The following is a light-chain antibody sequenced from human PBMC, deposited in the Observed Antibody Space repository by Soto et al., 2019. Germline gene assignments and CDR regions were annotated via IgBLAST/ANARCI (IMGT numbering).Light chain of an antibody. CDR2: DAS. CDR3: QHSKHWPPYT. J-gene: IGKJ2*01. CDR1: QSVSSN. Sequence: EIVMTQSPATLSVSPGERATLSCRASQSVSSNLAWYQQKPGQAPRLLMYDASIRATGIPARFSGSGSGTDFTLSISSLRSEDFAVYYCQHSKHWPPYTFGQGTKLEIK. V-gene: IGKV3-15*01.